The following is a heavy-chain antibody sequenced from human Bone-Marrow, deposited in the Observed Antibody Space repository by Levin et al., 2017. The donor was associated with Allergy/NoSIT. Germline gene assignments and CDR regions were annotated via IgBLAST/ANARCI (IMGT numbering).Heavy chain of an antibody. D-gene: IGHD3-3*01. CDR1: GFTFSDYY. CDR3: ARDAQVLRFLEGLNRFDP. V-gene: IGHV3-11*06. J-gene: IGHJ5*02. Sequence: GGSLRLSCAASGFTFSDYYMSWIRQAPGKGLEWVSYISSSSSYTNYADSVKGRFTISRDNAKNSLYLQMNSLRAEDTAVYYCARDAQVLRFLEGLNRFDPWGQGTLVTVSS. CDR2: ISSSSSYT.